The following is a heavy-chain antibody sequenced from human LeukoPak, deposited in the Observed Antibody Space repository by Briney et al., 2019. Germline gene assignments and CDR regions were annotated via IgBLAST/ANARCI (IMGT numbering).Heavy chain of an antibody. CDR3: ATIISKRYSSQY. J-gene: IGHJ4*02. V-gene: IGHV4-4*02. CDR2: IYHSGST. Sequence: KTSGTLSLTCAVSGGSISSSNWWSWVRQPPGKGLEWIGEIYHSGSTNYNPSLKSRVTISVDKSKNQFSLKLSSVTAADTAVYYCATIISKRYSSQYWGQGTLVTVSS. D-gene: IGHD5-18*01. CDR1: GGSISSSNW.